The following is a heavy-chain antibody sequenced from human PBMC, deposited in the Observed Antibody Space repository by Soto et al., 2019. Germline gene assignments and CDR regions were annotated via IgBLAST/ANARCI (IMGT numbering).Heavy chain of an antibody. CDR1: GGSFSNDY. Sequence: PSETLSLTCFISGGSFSNDYWTWIRQSPWKGLEWIGYIFHSGITDYNPSVKSRVTISIDKSRNLFSLNLTSVTAADTAVYYCARDRYFYDSRGYYRTLDSWGQGTLVTVSS. CDR3: ARDRYFYDSRGYYRTLDS. J-gene: IGHJ5*01. D-gene: IGHD3-22*01. V-gene: IGHV4-59*01. CDR2: IFHSGIT.